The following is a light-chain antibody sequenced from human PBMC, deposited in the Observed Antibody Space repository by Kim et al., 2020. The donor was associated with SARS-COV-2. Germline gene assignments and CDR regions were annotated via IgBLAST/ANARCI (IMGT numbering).Light chain of an antibody. V-gene: IGLV2-8*01. Sequence: QSALTQPPSASGSLGQSVTISCTGTSSDVGGYNFVSWYQQHPGKAPKVVIYEVTKRPSGVPDRFSGSKSGNTASLTVSGLQAEDEADYHCSSYAGNSLVFGGGTQLTVL. J-gene: IGLJ2*01. CDR3: SSYAGNSLV. CDR2: EVT. CDR1: SSDVGGYNF.